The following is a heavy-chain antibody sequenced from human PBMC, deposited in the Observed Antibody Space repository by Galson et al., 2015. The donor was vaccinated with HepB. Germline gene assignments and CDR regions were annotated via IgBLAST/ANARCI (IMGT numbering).Heavy chain of an antibody. Sequence: CAISGDSVSSNSAAWNWIRQSPSRGLEWLGRTYYRSKWYNDYAVSVKSRITINPDTSKNQFSLQPNSVTPEDTAVYYCAREQQLVSHYYCGMDVWGQGTTVTVSS. CDR2: TYYRSKWYN. J-gene: IGHJ6*02. CDR1: GDSVSSNSAA. V-gene: IGHV6-1*01. CDR3: AREQQLVSHYYCGMDV. D-gene: IGHD6-13*01.